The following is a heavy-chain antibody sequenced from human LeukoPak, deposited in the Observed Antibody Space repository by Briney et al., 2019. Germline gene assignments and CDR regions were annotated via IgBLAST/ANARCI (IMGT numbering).Heavy chain of an antibody. CDR3: ARGPRSSDWYSVDY. CDR2: ISSSGSYT. D-gene: IGHD6-19*01. J-gene: IGHJ4*02. Sequence: PGGSLRLSCAASGFTFSSYSMNWVRQAPGKGLEWVSSISSSGSYTYYADSVKGRFTISRDNAKNSLYLQMNSLRAEDTAVYYCARGPRSSDWYSVDYWGQGTLVTVSS. CDR1: GFTFSSYS. V-gene: IGHV3-21*04.